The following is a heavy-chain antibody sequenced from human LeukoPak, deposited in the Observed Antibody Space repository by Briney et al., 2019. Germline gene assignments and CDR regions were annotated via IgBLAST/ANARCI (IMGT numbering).Heavy chain of an antibody. D-gene: IGHD6-19*01. V-gene: IGHV3-11*01. Sequence: GGSVRLSCAASGFTFSDYYMTWIRQTPGKGLEWVTYIDTSATITHYADSLKGRVTVSRDNAKNSLYLQLNGLRAEGTAIYYCARLGGAGWSKDYWGQGTLVTVSS. CDR1: GFTFSDYY. J-gene: IGHJ4*02. CDR3: ARLGGAGWSKDY. CDR2: IDTSATIT.